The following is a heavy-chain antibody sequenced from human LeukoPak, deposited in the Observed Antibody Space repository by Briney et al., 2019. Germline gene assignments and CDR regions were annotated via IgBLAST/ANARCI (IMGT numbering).Heavy chain of an antibody. J-gene: IGHJ6*03. CDR2: IYYSGST. CDR1: GGSISSYY. V-gene: IGHV4-59*01. CDR3: ARALPHPKYYYYYYMDV. Sequence: PSETLSLTCTVSGGSISSYYWSRIRQPPGKGLEWIGYIYYSGSTNYNPSLKSRVTISVDTSKNQFSLKLSSVTAADTAVYYCARALPHPKYYYYYYMDVWGKGTTVTVSS.